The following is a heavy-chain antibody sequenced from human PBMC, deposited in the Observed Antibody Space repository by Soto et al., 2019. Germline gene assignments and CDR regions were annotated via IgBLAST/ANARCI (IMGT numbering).Heavy chain of an antibody. V-gene: IGHV4-4*02. J-gene: IGHJ5*02. D-gene: IGHD3-10*01. CDR2: IYHSGST. Sequence: SETLSLTCAVSGGSISSSNWWSWVRQPPGKGLEWIGEIYHSGSTNYNPSLKSRVTISVDKSKNQFSLKLSSVTAADTAVYYWARYYYGSGSYYNDVVPWFDPWGQGTLVTVS. CDR1: GGSISSSNW. CDR3: ARYYYGSGSYYNDVVPWFDP.